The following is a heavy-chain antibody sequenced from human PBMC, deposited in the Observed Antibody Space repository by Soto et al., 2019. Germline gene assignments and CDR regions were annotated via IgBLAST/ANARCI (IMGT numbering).Heavy chain of an antibody. CDR1: GYTFSNYG. Sequence: ASVKVSCKTSGYTFSNYGITWVRQAPGQPLEWLGWISLYSDGTNYAQKFQGRVSMTTDTSTTTSYMELRSLRSDDTAVYYCARVVPGAEAWFGPWGQGTLVTVSS. CDR3: ARVVPGAEAWFGP. D-gene: IGHD2-2*01. V-gene: IGHV1-18*01. J-gene: IGHJ5*02. CDR2: ISLYSDGT.